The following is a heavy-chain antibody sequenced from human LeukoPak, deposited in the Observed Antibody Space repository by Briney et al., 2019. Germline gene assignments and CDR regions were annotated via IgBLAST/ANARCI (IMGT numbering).Heavy chain of an antibody. J-gene: IGHJ6*02. CDR1: GYTFTSYY. V-gene: IGHV1-46*01. D-gene: IGHD5-24*01. CDR2: INPSGGST. CDR3: AKRRAPYYYGMDV. Sequence: GASVKVSCKASGYTFTSYYMHWVRQAPGQGLEWMGIINPSGGSTSYAQKFQGRVTMTRDTSTSTAYMELRSLRSDDTAVYYCAKRRAPYYYGMDVWGQGTTVTVSS.